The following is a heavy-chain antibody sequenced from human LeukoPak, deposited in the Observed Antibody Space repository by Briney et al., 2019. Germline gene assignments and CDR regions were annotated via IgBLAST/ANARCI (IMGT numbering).Heavy chain of an antibody. Sequence: SVKVSCKASGGTFSSYPFTWVRQAPGKGLEWMGEITPIFGAANYAQTFQGRVTITADESTSTVFMELSSLRSDDTAFYYCARNSRVASTSGLNYWGQGTLVTVSS. CDR2: ITPIFGAA. CDR3: ARNSRVASTSGLNY. D-gene: IGHD4-23*01. J-gene: IGHJ4*02. V-gene: IGHV1-69*13. CDR1: GGTFSSYP.